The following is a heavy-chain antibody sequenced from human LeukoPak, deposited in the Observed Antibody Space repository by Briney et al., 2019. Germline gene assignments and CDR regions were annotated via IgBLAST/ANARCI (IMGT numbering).Heavy chain of an antibody. CDR3: ARGAKYYYYMDG. Sequence: PGGPLTLSCAASGFTFSDYYMSGIGQAPGKELDGVSYINSSGRTKYHPDSLKGRFTISRGNAQDSLYLQMNTLTAAATAVYYCARGAKYYYYMDGWGKGTTVIVSS. J-gene: IGHJ6*03. CDR2: INSSGRTK. V-gene: IGHV3-11*01. CDR1: GFTFSDYY.